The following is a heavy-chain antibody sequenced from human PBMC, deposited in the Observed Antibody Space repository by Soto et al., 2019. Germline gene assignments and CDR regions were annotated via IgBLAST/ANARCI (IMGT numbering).Heavy chain of an antibody. CDR2: MSNDGSYQ. J-gene: IGHJ6*02. Sequence: GGSLRLSCAASGFTFSNYGIHWVRQAPGKGLEWVALMSNDGSYQYYADSVKGRFTISRDNSKSSLYLQMNSLRAQDTAVYYCAKATGAHSVYYYYGLDVWGQGTTVTVSS. D-gene: IGHD1-26*01. CDR1: GFTFSNYG. CDR3: AKATGAHSVYYYYGLDV. V-gene: IGHV3-30*13.